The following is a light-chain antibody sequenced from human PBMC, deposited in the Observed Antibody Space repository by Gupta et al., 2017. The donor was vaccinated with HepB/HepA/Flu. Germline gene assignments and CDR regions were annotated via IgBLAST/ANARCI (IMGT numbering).Light chain of an antibody. CDR3: QQYNNWPPT. CDR2: AAS. Sequence: ERVMTQSPATLSVSPGERVTLSCRASQSVGSNLAWFQQTPGQSPRLLISAASTRATGIPARFSGSGSGTEFTLTISGLQSEDLAVYFCQQYNNWPPTFGPGTKVDIK. V-gene: IGKV3-15*01. CDR1: QSVGSN. J-gene: IGKJ3*01.